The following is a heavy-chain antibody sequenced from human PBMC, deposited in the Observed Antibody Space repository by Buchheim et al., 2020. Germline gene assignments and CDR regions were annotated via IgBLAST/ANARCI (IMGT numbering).Heavy chain of an antibody. CDR3: AKSDGISGYYYYYGMDV. V-gene: IGHV3-30*18. Sequence: QVQLVESGGGVVQPGRSLRLSCAASGFTFSSYGMHWVRQAPGKGLEWVAVISFDGSNKYYADSVKGRFTISRANSKNTLYLQMNSLRAEDTAVYYCAKSDGISGYYYYYGMDVWGQGTT. D-gene: IGHD2/OR15-2a*01. J-gene: IGHJ6*02. CDR2: ISFDGSNK. CDR1: GFTFSSYG.